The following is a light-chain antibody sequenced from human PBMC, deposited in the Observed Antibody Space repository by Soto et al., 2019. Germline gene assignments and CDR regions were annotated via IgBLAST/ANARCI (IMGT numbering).Light chain of an antibody. J-gene: IGKJ2*01. Sequence: EMVMTQSPSTLSVSPGDGATLSCRASQSVGSNLTWFQQKPGQAPRLLIYGTSNRATGIPARFSGSGSGTEITLNISILPSEDFAVYYCQKYYNCPRTFGQGTKLEIK. CDR2: GTS. CDR3: QKYYNCPRT. V-gene: IGKV3-15*01. CDR1: QSVGSN.